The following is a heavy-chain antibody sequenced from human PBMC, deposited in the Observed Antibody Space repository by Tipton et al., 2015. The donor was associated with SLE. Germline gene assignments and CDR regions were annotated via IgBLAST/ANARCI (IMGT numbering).Heavy chain of an antibody. D-gene: IGHD3-10*01. CDR3: ARGPGVPDY. J-gene: IGHJ4*02. V-gene: IGHV3-48*01. Sequence: SLRLSCAASGFTFSSYSMNWVRQAPGKGLEWVSYISSSSSTIYYADSVKGRFTISRDNAKNSLYLQMNSLRAEDTAVYYCARGPGVPDYWGQGTLVTVSS. CDR2: ISSSSSTI. CDR1: GFTFSSYS.